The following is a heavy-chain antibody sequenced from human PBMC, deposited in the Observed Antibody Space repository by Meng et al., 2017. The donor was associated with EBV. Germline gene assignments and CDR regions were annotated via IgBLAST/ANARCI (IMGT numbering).Heavy chain of an antibody. Sequence: VQLQESGPVLVKPSENPSLLCTLSGGSVNNESYYWGWIRQPPGKGLENIGYSNYTGSTNYNSSLKSRVTISLDKSKNQFSLKLTSLTAADTAIYYCARGDYTNYPRWFDPWGQGTLVTVSS. J-gene: IGHJ5*02. D-gene: IGHD4-11*01. CDR3: ARGDYTNYPRWFDP. CDR2: SNYTGST. V-gene: IGHV4-61*01. CDR1: GGSVNNESYY.